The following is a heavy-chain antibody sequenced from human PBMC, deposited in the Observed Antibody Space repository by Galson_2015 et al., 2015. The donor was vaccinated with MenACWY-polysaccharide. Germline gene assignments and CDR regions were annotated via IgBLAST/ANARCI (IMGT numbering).Heavy chain of an antibody. CDR2: INTDGSVT. J-gene: IGHJ4*02. V-gene: IGHV3-74*01. CDR1: GFIFSNYW. D-gene: IGHD1-7*01. Sequence: SLRLSCAASGFIFSNYWMNWVRQAPGKGLVWVSRINTDGSVTSYADSVKGRFTISRDNAKNRLLLQMNSLSVDDTAVYYCAKDQRWNLPDYWRQGILVTFSS. CDR3: AKDQRWNLPDY.